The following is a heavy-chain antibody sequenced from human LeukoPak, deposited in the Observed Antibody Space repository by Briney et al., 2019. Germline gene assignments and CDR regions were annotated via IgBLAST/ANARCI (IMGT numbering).Heavy chain of an antibody. CDR2: INPNSGGT. Sequence: ASVKVSCKASGYTFNSYGISWVRQAPGQGLEWMGWINPNSGGTNYARKFQGRVTMTRDTSISTAYMELSRLRSDDTAVYYCARAAGYYYDSSGYYGEGAFDIWGQGTMVTVSS. V-gene: IGHV1-2*02. CDR3: ARAAGYYYDSSGYYGEGAFDI. J-gene: IGHJ3*02. D-gene: IGHD3-22*01. CDR1: GYTFNSYG.